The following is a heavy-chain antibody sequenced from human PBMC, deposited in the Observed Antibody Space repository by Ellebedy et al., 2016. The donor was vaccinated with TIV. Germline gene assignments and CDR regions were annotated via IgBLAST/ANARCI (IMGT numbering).Heavy chain of an antibody. D-gene: IGHD5-18*01. CDR2: ISDRSTYI. Sequence: GESLKISCAASGFTFSSYSMNWVRQAPGKGLEWVSSISDRSTYIYYAASVKGRFTISRDNSKNTVYLQMNSLRAEDTAVYYCAKTGGYIYGLPDFWGQGTLVTVSS. CDR3: AKTGGYIYGLPDF. J-gene: IGHJ4*02. CDR1: GFTFSSYS. V-gene: IGHV3-21*04.